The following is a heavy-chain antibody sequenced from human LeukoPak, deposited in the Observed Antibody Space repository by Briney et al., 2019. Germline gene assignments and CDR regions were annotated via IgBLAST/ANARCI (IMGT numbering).Heavy chain of an antibody. Sequence: PSETLSLTCTVSGGSISSGGYYWSWIRQHPGKGLEWNGYIYYSGSTYYNPSLKSRVTISVDTSKNQFSLKLSSVTAADTAVYYCARAIAAAGYGMDVWGQGTTVTVSS. J-gene: IGHJ6*02. D-gene: IGHD6-13*01. CDR2: IYYSGST. CDR3: ARAIAAAGYGMDV. V-gene: IGHV4-31*03. CDR1: GGSISSGGYY.